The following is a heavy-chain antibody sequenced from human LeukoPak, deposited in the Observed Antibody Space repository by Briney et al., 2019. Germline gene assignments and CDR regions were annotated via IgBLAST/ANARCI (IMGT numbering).Heavy chain of an antibody. Sequence: SETLSLTCTVSGGSISSYYWSWIRQPPGKGLEWIGYIYYSGSTNYNPSLKSRVTISVDTSKNQFSLQLSSVTAADTAVYYCARKTYYDYVWGGEKSGGPFDYWGQGNLVTVSS. J-gene: IGHJ4*02. CDR2: IYYSGST. CDR1: GGSISSYY. V-gene: IGHV4-59*01. D-gene: IGHD3-16*01. CDR3: ARKTYYDYVWGGEKSGGPFDY.